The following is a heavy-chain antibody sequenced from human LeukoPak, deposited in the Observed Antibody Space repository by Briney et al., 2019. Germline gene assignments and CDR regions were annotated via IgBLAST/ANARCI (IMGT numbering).Heavy chain of an antibody. CDR3: ARESPGDSSGYYGRGEY. CDR2: INPNSGGT. V-gene: IGHV1-2*02. J-gene: IGHJ4*02. D-gene: IGHD3-22*01. CDR1: VYTFTFYY. Sequence: ASVTVSCKSSVYTFTFYYMHWVRQAPGQGLEWMGWINPNSGGTNYAQKFQGRVTMTRDTSISTAYMGLSRLRSDDTAVYYCARESPGDSSGYYGRGEYWGQGTLVTVSS.